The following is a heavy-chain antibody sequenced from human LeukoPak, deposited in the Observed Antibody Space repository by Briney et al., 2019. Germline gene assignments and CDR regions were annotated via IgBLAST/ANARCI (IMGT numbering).Heavy chain of an antibody. CDR1: GGSISCTSYY. Sequence: SETLSLTCVVSGGSISCTSYYWGGIRQPPRKGLEWIGSIYYSGSTYYSPSLKSRVTISVDTSKNQFSLKLSSVTAADTAVYYCARLLRVGYCSTTTCNWFDPWGQGTLVTVSS. D-gene: IGHD2-2*03. V-gene: IGHV4-39*07. J-gene: IGHJ5*02. CDR3: ARLLRVGYCSTTTCNWFDP. CDR2: IYYSGST.